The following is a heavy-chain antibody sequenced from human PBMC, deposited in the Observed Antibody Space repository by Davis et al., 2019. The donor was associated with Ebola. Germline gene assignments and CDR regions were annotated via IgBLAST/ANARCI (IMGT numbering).Heavy chain of an antibody. J-gene: IGHJ4*02. CDR1: GFSFSSYS. CDR2: IYSGGST. CDR3: AKGGGLIAAASFS. D-gene: IGHD6-13*01. Sequence: GGSLRLSCAASGFSFSSYSMNWVRQAPGKGLEWVSVIYSGGSTYYADSVKGRFTISRDNSKNTLYLQMNSLRAEDTAVYYCAKGGGLIAAASFSWGQGTLVTVSS. V-gene: IGHV3-66*01.